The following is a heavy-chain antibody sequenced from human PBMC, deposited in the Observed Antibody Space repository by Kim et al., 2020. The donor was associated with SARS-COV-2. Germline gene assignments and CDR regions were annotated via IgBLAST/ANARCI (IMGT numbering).Heavy chain of an antibody. D-gene: IGHD6-19*01. CDR3: AKRSHSSGCL. Sequence: TYYADSVKGRFTISRDNSKNTLYLQMNSLRAEDTSVYYCAKRSHSSGCLWGQGTLVTVSS. J-gene: IGHJ4*02. CDR2: T. V-gene: IGHV3-23*01.